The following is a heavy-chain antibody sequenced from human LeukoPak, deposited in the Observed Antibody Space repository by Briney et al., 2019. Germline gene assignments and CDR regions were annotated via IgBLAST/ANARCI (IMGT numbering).Heavy chain of an antibody. D-gene: IGHD6-19*01. Sequence: GSLRLSCAASGFTFSSYSMNWFRQPPGKGLEWIGEINHSGSTNYNPSLKSRVTISVDTSKNQFSLKLSSVAAADTAVYYCARAIASGWPIYYYYYMDVWGKGTTVTVSS. J-gene: IGHJ6*03. CDR2: INHSGST. CDR3: ARAIASGWPIYYYYYMDV. CDR1: GFTFSSYS. V-gene: IGHV4-34*01.